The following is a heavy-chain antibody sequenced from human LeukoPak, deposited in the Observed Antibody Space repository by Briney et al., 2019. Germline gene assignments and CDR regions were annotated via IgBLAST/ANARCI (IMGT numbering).Heavy chain of an antibody. CDR2: ISGSGGST. CDR3: AKDSSGWYDFDY. D-gene: IGHD6-19*01. V-gene: IGHV3-23*01. CDR1: GFTFSSYA. J-gene: IGHJ4*02. Sequence: GGSLRLSCAASGFTFSSYAMSWVRQAPGKGLEWVSAISGSGGSTYYADSVKGRLTISRDNSKNTLYLQMNSLRAEDTAVYYCAKDSSGWYDFDYWGQGTLVTVSS.